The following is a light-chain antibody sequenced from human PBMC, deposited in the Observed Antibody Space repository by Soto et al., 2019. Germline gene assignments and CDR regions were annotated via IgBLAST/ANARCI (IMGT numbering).Light chain of an antibody. V-gene: IGKV3-15*01. CDR3: QQLKFWARVT. Sequence: DIVMTQSPGTLSVSPGERATLSCRASQSVGTNLAWYQQRPGQAPRLLVYGASTRASGIPPRFSGSGSGTDFPLTLSSLTSESFAGFYWQQLKFWARVTFGQGTR. J-gene: IGKJ5*01. CDR2: GAS. CDR1: QSVGTN.